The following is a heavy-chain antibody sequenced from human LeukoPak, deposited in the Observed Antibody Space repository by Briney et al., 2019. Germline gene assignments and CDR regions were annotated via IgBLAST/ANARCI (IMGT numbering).Heavy chain of an antibody. D-gene: IGHD2-21*02. Sequence: GSLRLSCAASGFTFSSYAMHWVRQAPGKGLEWVAVISYDGSNKYYADSVKGRFTISRDNSKNTLYLQMNSLRAEDTAVYYCARDRGHIVVVTAHYYGMDVWGQGTTVTVSS. J-gene: IGHJ6*02. CDR2: ISYDGSNK. CDR3: ARDRGHIVVVTAHYYGMDV. CDR1: GFTFSSYA. V-gene: IGHV3-30*04.